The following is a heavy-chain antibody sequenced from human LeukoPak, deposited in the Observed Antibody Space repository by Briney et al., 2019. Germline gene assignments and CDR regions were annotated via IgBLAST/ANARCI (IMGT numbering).Heavy chain of an antibody. CDR3: ARKGSNKNYYDSSGYYYPFDY. D-gene: IGHD3-22*01. Sequence: PSETLSLTCAVYGGSFIGYYWSWIRQPPGKGLEWIGEINHSGSTNYNPSLKSRVTISVDTSKNQFSLKLSSVTAADTAVYYCARKGSNKNYYDSSGYYYPFDYWGHGTLVTVSS. V-gene: IGHV4-34*01. CDR2: INHSGST. J-gene: IGHJ4*01. CDR1: GGSFIGYY.